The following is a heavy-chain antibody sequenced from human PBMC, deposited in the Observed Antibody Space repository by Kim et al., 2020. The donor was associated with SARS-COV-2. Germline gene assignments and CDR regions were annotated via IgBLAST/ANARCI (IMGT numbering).Heavy chain of an antibody. J-gene: IGHJ4*02. Sequence: ASVKVSCKASGYTFTSYGISWVRQAPGQGLEWMGWISAYNGNTNYAQKLQGRVTMTTDTSTSTAYMELRNLRSDDTAVYYCARGLDEYGSGSYYWYWGQGTLVTVSS. CDR2: ISAYNGNT. CDR1: GYTFTSYG. CDR3: ARGLDEYGSGSYYWY. V-gene: IGHV1-18*04. D-gene: IGHD3-10*01.